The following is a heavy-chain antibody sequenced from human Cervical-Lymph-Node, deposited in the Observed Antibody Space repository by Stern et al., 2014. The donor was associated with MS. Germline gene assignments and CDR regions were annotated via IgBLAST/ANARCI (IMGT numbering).Heavy chain of an antibody. CDR3: ARSAIEIAAPGHFDY. J-gene: IGHJ4*02. V-gene: IGHV1-2*06. CDR2: IHPHSGGT. D-gene: IGHD6-13*01. CDR1: GYTFTGYF. Sequence: QVQLLQSGAEVKKPGASVKVSCKASGYTFTGYFMHWVRQAPGQGLEWMGRIHPHSGGTEYAQKSQGRVTMTRDTSISTAYMELSRLRSDDKAVYYCARSAIEIAAPGHFDYWGQGTLVTVSS.